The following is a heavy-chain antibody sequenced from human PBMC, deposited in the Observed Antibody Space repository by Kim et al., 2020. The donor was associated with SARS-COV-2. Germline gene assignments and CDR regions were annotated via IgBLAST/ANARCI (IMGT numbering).Heavy chain of an antibody. D-gene: IGHD2-2*02. CDR3: ARDKLGYCSSTSCYTGNWFDP. Sequence: GGSLRLSCAASGFTFSSYSMNWVRQAPGKGLEWVSSISGSSSYIYYADSVKGRFTISRDNAKNSLYLQMNSLRAEDTAVYYCARDKLGYCSSTSCYTGNWFDPWGQGTLVTVSS. V-gene: IGHV3-21*01. CDR2: ISGSSSYI. J-gene: IGHJ5*02. CDR1: GFTFSSYS.